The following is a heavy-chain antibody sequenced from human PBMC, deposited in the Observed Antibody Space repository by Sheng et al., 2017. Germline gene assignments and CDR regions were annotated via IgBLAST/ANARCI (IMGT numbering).Heavy chain of an antibody. J-gene: IGHJ4*02. V-gene: IGHV4-39*07. CDR1: GDSISSSSYY. CDR2: IYYSGST. D-gene: IGHD4-17*01. Sequence: QLQLQESGPGLVKPSETLSLTCTVYGDSISSSSYYWGWIRQPPGKGLEWIGSIYYSGSTYYNPSLKSRVTISVDTSKNQFSLKLSSVTAADTAVYYCARVAPMVTPDYWGQGTLVTVSS. CDR3: ARVAPMVTPDY.